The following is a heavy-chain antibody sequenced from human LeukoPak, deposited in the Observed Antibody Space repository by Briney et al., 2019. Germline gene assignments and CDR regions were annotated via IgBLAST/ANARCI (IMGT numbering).Heavy chain of an antibody. V-gene: IGHV3-7*01. CDR3: AKDLTRWAGTTSWYSIDV. J-gene: IGHJ6*03. D-gene: IGHD2-2*01. Sequence: GGSLRLSCAASGFMFSTYWMSWVRQAPGKGLEWVANIKQDGSEKYYVDSVKGRFTISRDNSKNTLYLQMNSLRTEDTAVYYCAKDLTRWAGTTSWYSIDVWGKGTTVTISS. CDR2: IKQDGSEK. CDR1: GFMFSTYW.